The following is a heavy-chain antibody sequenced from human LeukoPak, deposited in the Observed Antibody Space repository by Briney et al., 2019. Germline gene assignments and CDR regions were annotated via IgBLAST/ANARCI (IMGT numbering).Heavy chain of an antibody. V-gene: IGHV4-59*01. CDR3: ARVRTYYDILTPSWYFDL. CDR1: GGSISSYY. D-gene: IGHD3-9*01. CDR2: IYYSGST. Sequence: SETLSLTCTVSGGSISSYYWSWIRQPPGKGLEWIGYIYYSGSTNYNPSLKSRVTISVDTSKNQFSLKLSSVTAADTAVYYCARVRTYYDILTPSWYFDLWGRGTLVTVPS. J-gene: IGHJ2*01.